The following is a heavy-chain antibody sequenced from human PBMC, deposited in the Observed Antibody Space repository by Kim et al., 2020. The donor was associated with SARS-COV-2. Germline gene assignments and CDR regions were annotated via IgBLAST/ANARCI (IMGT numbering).Heavy chain of an antibody. J-gene: IGHJ5*02. Sequence: SETLSLTCGVSGGSISSGTWWSWVRQPPGKGREWIGEISHSGNTNYNPSLRSRVTISVDKSKNQFSLSLNSVTAADTAVYYCARLEYDSGGYYWFDPWG. V-gene: IGHV4-4*02. CDR2: ISHSGNT. CDR1: GGSISSGTW. D-gene: IGHD1-26*01. CDR3: ARLEYDSGGYYWFDP.